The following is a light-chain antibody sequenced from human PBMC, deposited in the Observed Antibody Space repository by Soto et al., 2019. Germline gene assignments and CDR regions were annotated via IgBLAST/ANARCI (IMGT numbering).Light chain of an antibody. V-gene: IGLV2-14*01. CDR2: EVS. Sequence: QSALTQPASVSGSPGQSITISCTGTSSDVGGYNYVSWYQQHPGKAPKLMIYEVSNRPSGVSNRFSGSKSDNTASLTISGVQAEDEADYYCSSYTSNSSLVFGGGTKLTVL. CDR1: SSDVGGYNY. CDR3: SSYTSNSSLV. J-gene: IGLJ3*02.